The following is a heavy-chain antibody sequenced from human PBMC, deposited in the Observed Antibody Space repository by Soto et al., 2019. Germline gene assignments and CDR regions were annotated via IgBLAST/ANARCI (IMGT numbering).Heavy chain of an antibody. CDR2: INHSGST. J-gene: IGHJ6*02. CDR3: ARVLRDSSGYHLPYYYYGMDV. Sequence: SETLSLTCAFYCGSFSGYYWSWIRQPPGKGLEWIGEINHSGSTNYNPSLKSRVTISVDTSKNQFSLKLSSVTAADTAVYYCARVLRDSSGYHLPYYYYGMDVWGQGTTVTVSS. D-gene: IGHD3-22*01. CDR1: CGSFSGYY. V-gene: IGHV4-34*01.